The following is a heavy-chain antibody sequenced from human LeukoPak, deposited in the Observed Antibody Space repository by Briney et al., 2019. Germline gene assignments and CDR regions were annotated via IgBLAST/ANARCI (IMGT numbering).Heavy chain of an antibody. D-gene: IGHD1-1*01. Sequence: GSLRLSCAASAFTFRDYWIHWVRQAPGKGLVWVSCINNDGSGTTYADSVKGRFTVSRDNAKNTVSLQMNSLRVEDTAAYYCVRGGWNHAMDVWGRGTTVTVSS. CDR1: AFTFRDYW. CDR2: INNDGSGT. V-gene: IGHV3-74*01. J-gene: IGHJ6*02. CDR3: VRGGWNHAMDV.